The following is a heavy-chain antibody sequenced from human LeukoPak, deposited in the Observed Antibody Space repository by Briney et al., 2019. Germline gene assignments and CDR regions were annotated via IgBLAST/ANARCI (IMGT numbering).Heavy chain of an antibody. J-gene: IGHJ5*02. CDR1: GGSISSYY. CDR2: IYYSGST. Sequence: SETLSLTCTVSGGSISSYYWSWIRQPPGKGLEWIGYIYYSGSTNYNPSLKSRVTISVDTSKNQFSLKLNSVTSADTAVYYCALVVAAAGRGIVFDPWGQGTLVTVSS. V-gene: IGHV4-59*01. CDR3: ALVVAAAGRGIVFDP. D-gene: IGHD6-13*01.